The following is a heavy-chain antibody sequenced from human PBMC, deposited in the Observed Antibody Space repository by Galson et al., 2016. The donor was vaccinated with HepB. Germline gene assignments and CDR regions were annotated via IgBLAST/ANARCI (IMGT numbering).Heavy chain of an antibody. CDR1: GFTFSSSG. V-gene: IGHV3-23*01. J-gene: IGHJ4*02. CDR2: ISGSGGST. CDR3: AKRKSFNSGPFDY. Sequence: SLRLSCAASGFTFSSSGMSWVRRAPGKGLEWVSAISGSGGSTYYADSVKGRFTISRDNSENTLYLQMNSLRAEDTAVYYCAKRKSFNSGPFDYWGQGTLVTVSS. D-gene: IGHD2-21*01.